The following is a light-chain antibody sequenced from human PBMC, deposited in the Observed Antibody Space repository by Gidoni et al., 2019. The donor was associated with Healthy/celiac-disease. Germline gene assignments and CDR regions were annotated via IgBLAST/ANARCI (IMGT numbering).Light chain of an antibody. CDR3: SSYAGSNNVV. CDR2: EVS. J-gene: IGLJ2*01. CDR1: SSDVGGYNY. V-gene: IGLV2-8*01. Sequence: QSALTLPPSASGSPGQSVPISCPGTSSDVGGYNYVSWYQQHPGKAPKLMVYEVSKRPSGVPDRFSGSKSGNTASLTVSGLQAEDEADYYCSSYAGSNNVVFGGGTKLTVL.